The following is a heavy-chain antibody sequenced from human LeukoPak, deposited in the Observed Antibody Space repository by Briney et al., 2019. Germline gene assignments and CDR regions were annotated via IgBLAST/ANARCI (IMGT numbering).Heavy chain of an antibody. V-gene: IGHV4-59*01. CDR3: ARVITSGYSYYYYYMDF. CDR1: GVSINSYF. J-gene: IGHJ6*03. D-gene: IGHD3-22*01. CDR2: IHYSGSS. Sequence: PSETLSLTCSVSGVSINSYFWSWIRQPPGKGLEWIGYIHYSGSSNYNSSLKSRVTIAVDTSKNQFSLRLTSVTAADTAVYYCARVITSGYSYYYYYMDFCGRGTTVTVSS.